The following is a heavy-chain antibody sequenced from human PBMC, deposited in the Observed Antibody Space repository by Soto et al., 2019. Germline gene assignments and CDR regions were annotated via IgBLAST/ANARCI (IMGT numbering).Heavy chain of an antibody. J-gene: IGHJ3*02. Sequence: SETLSLTCNVSGGSTTTTTHFRGWIRQPPGKGLEWIAAIYYTGTTYYNPSLKSRVTISVDASKNQFSLKTSSVTAADTAVYYCARLTQQGTFDIWGRGTLVPSPQ. V-gene: IGHV4-39*01. D-gene: IGHD1-1*01. CDR3: ARLTQQGTFDI. CDR2: IYYTGTT. CDR1: GGSTTTTTHF.